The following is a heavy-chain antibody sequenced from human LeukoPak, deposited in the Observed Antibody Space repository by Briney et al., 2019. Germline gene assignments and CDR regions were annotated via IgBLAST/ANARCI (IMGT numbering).Heavy chain of an antibody. CDR2: ISYSGST. CDR1: GGSISNSIYY. Sequence: SETLSLTCTVSGGSISNSIYYWAWIRQPPGKGLEWIGTISYSGSTYYNPSLKSRVTISVDTSKNQFSPKLNSVTAADTAVYYCATGRAAAGQYYFDYWGQGTLVTVSS. D-gene: IGHD6-13*01. CDR3: ATGRAAAGQYYFDY. V-gene: IGHV4-39*01. J-gene: IGHJ4*02.